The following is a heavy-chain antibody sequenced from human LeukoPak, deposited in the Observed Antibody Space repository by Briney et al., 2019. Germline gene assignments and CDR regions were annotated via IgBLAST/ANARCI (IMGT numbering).Heavy chain of an antibody. V-gene: IGHV1-18*01. CDR2: ISAYNGNT. J-gene: IGHJ4*02. CDR3: AREDGYSDFDY. CDR1: GGTFSISA. Sequence: GASVKVSCTASGGTFSISAISWVRQAPGQGLEWMGWISAYNGNTNYAQKLQGRVTMTTDTSTSTAYMELRSLRSDDTAVYYCAREDGYSDFDYWGQGTLVTVSS. D-gene: IGHD5-24*01.